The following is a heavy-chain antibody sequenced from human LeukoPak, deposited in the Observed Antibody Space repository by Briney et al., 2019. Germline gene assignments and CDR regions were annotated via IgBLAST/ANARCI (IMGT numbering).Heavy chain of an antibody. CDR3: ARDGCSSTSCYANWFDP. J-gene: IGHJ5*02. Sequence: ASVKVSCKASGYTFTSYDINWVRQATGQGLEWMGWMNPNSGNTGYAQKFQGRVTMTRDTSTSTVYMELSSLRSEDTAVYYCARDGCSSTSCYANWFDPWGQGTLVTVSS. D-gene: IGHD2-2*01. CDR1: GYTFTSYD. V-gene: IGHV1-8*02. CDR2: MNPNSGNT.